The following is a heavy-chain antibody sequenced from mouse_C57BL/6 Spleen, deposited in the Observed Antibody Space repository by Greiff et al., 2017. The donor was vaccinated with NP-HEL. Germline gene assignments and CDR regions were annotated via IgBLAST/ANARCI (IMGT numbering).Heavy chain of an antibody. D-gene: IGHD1-1*01. V-gene: IGHV1-61*01. CDR1: GYTFTSYW. CDR3: ARTIYYYCSSYYFDY. J-gene: IGHJ2*01. CDR2: IYPSDSET. Sequence: QVQLKEPGAELVRPGSSVKLSCKASGYTFTSYWMDWVKQRPGQGLEWIGNIYPSDSETHYNQKFKDKATLTVDKSSSTAYMQLSSLTSEDSAVYYCARTIYYYCSSYYFDYWGQGTTLTVSS.